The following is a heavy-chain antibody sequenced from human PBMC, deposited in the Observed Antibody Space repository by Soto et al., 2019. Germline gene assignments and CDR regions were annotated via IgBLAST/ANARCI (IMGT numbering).Heavy chain of an antibody. CDR2: ISSGSEYI. V-gene: IGHV3-21*01. CDR3: ARLKRDYFDY. Sequence: GGSLRLSCSAPGFTFIATGINWVRQAPGKGPECVSSISSGSEYIFYGDSVQGRLTISRDNAKNSVYLQLNNLRAEDTAVYYCARLKRDYFDYWGQGT. CDR1: GFTFIATG. J-gene: IGHJ4*02. D-gene: IGHD6-25*01.